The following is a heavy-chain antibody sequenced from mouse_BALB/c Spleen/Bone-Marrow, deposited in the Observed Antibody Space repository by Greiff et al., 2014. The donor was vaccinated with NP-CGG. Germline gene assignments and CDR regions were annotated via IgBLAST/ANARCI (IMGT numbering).Heavy chain of an antibody. CDR2: IWVGGST. V-gene: IGHV2-9*02. Sequence: QVQLKESGPGLVAPSQSLSITCTVSGFSLTSYGVHWVRQPPGKGLEWLGVIWVGGSTNYYSALMSRLSISKDNSKSQVFLKKNSLQTDDTAMYYCASPIYYNYPPIAYWGQGTLVTVSA. CDR1: GFSLTSYG. J-gene: IGHJ3*01. CDR3: ASPIYYNYPPIAY. D-gene: IGHD2-4*01.